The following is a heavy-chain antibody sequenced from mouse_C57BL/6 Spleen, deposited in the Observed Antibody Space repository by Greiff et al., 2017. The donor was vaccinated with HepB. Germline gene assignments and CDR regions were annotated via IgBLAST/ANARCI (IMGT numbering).Heavy chain of an antibody. Sequence: VQLQQPGAELVKPGASVKMSCKASGYTFTSYWITWVKQRPGQGLEWIGDIYPGSGSTNYNEKFKSKATLTVDTSSSTAYMQLSSLTSEDSAVYYCARPDYYGSSYNWYFDVWGTGTTVTVSS. D-gene: IGHD1-1*01. CDR2: IYPGSGST. J-gene: IGHJ1*03. CDR3: ARPDYYGSSYNWYFDV. CDR1: GYTFTSYW. V-gene: IGHV1-55*01.